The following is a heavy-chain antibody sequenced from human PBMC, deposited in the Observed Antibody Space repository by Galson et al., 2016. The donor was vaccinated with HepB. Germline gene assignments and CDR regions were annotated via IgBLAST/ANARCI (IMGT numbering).Heavy chain of an antibody. CDR1: GGSISSYY. D-gene: IGHD2-15*01. Sequence: SETLSLTCTVSGGSISSYYWSWIRQPPAKGLEWIGYIYYSGSTNYNPSLKSRVTMSVDMSKKQFSLKLSSVTAADTAVYYCARVDGGYCSGGSCYSDYWGQGILVTVSS. CDR3: ARVDGGYCSGGSCYSDY. CDR2: IYYSGST. V-gene: IGHV4-59*01. J-gene: IGHJ4*02.